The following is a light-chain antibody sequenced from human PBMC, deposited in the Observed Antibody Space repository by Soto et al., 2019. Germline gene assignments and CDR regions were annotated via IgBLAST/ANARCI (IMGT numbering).Light chain of an antibody. CDR1: QSISSW. J-gene: IGKJ5*01. CDR3: QQYNSYST. V-gene: IGKV1-5*01. CDR2: DAS. Sequence: IQMTQSPSTLSASVGDRVTITCRASQSISSWLAWYQQKPGKAPKLLIYDASSLESGVPSRFSGSGSGTKFTLTISSLQPDDFATYYCQQYNSYSTFGQGTRLEIK.